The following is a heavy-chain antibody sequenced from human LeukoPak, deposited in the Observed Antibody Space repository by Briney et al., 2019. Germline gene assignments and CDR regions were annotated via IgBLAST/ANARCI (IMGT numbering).Heavy chain of an antibody. CDR2: IIPIFGTA. CDR3: ARSDRGLYCSSTSCPGYNWFDP. D-gene: IGHD2-2*01. V-gene: IGHV1-69*01. Sequence: SVKVSCKASGGTFSSYAISWVRQAPGQGLEWMGGIIPIFGTANYAQKFQGRVTITADESTSTAYMELSSLRSEDTAVYYCARSDRGLYCSSTSCPGYNWFDPWGQGTLVTASS. J-gene: IGHJ5*02. CDR1: GGTFSSYA.